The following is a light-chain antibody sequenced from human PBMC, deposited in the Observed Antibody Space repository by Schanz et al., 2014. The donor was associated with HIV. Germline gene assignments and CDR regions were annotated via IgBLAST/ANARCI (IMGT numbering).Light chain of an antibody. Sequence: EIVMTQSPATLSVSPGERATLSCRASQSVSSNLAWYQQKPGQAPRLLIYGASTRATGIPARFSGSGSGTEFTLTISSLQSEDFAVYYCQQYESSPPRVTFGGGTKVEIK. CDR2: GAS. J-gene: IGKJ4*01. CDR3: QQYESSPPRVT. CDR1: QSVSSN. V-gene: IGKV3-15*01.